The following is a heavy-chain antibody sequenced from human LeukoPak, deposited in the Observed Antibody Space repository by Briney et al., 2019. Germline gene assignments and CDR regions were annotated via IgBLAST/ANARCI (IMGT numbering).Heavy chain of an antibody. CDR2: ISGSGSST. D-gene: IGHD6-13*01. CDR3: ARGRYSSSWYYFDY. Sequence: GGSLRLSCAASGFTLRSYVMSWVRQAPGKGLEWVSAISGSGSSTYYADSVKGRFTISRDISKNTLYLQMNSLRAEDTAVYYCARGRYSSSWYYFDYWGQGTLVTVSS. CDR1: GFTLRSYV. V-gene: IGHV3-23*01. J-gene: IGHJ4*02.